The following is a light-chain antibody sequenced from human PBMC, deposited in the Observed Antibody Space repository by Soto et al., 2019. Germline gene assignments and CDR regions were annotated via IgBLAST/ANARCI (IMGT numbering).Light chain of an antibody. CDR1: QNIGTW. CDR3: QQYQSYPLT. J-gene: IGKJ4*01. V-gene: IGKV1-5*03. Sequence: DIQVTQSPPTLSASVGDRVTITCRASQNIGTWLAWYQAKPGKAPKLLIYKASSLESGVPSRFSGSGSGTEFTLTISSLQPDDFGSYYCQQYQSYPLTFGGGTKVEIK. CDR2: KAS.